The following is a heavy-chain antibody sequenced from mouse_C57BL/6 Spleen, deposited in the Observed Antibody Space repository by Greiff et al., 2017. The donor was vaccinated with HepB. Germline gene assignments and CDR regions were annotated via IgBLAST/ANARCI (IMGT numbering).Heavy chain of an antibody. Sequence: VQLQHSGPELVKPGASVKISCKASGYSFTDYNMNWVKQSNGKSLEWIGVINPNYGTTSYNQKFKGKATLTVDQSSSTAYMQLNSLTSEDSAVYYCAREGAYYDYDERPWFAYWGQGTLVTVSA. CDR3: AREGAYYDYDERPWFAY. CDR2: INPNYGTT. CDR1: GYSFTDYN. D-gene: IGHD2-4*01. J-gene: IGHJ3*01. V-gene: IGHV1-39*01.